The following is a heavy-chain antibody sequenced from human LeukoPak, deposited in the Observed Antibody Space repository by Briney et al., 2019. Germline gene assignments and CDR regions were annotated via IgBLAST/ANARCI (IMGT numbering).Heavy chain of an antibody. CDR2: ISPSGDST. CDR1: GFTFNNYA. J-gene: IGHJ4*02. Sequence: GGSLRLSCAASGFTFNNYAMNWVRQAPGKGLEWVSHISPSGDSTYYADSVKGRFTISRDSTKNTLSLQMNSLRAEDTAVYYCAKIPKGGYFDYWGQGTLVTVSS. D-gene: IGHD2-2*01. V-gene: IGHV3-23*01. CDR3: AKIPKGGYFDY.